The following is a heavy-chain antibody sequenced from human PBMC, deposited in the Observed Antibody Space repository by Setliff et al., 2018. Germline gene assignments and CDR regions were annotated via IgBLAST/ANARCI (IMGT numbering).Heavy chain of an antibody. CDR2: IDPADSDT. CDR3: ARRGWGSSSGDCYSPKGCYYYYMDV. D-gene: IGHD2-21*02. CDR1: GYSFTKYW. J-gene: IGHJ6*03. V-gene: IGHV5-51*01. Sequence: ESLKISCKAAGYSFTKYWIGWVRQMPGKGLEWMGIIDPADSDTTYSPSFQGQVTISADKSIGTAYLQWSSLKASDTAIYYCARRGWGSSSGDCYSPKGCYYYYMDVWGKGTTVTAP.